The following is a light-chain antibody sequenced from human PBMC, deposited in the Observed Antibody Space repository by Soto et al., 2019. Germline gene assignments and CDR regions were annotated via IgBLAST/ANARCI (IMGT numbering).Light chain of an antibody. CDR3: QQYGSSAPIT. Sequence: EIVMTQSPATLSVSPGERATLSCRASQSVSSSYLAWYQQKPGQAPRLLIYGASIRATGIPDGFSGSGSETDFTLTISRLEPEDFALYYCQQYGSSAPITFGQGTRLEIK. CDR2: GAS. CDR1: QSVSSSY. J-gene: IGKJ5*01. V-gene: IGKV3-20*01.